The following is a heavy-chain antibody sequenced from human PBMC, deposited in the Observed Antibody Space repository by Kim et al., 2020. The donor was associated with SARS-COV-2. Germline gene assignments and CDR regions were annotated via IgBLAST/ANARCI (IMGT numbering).Heavy chain of an antibody. V-gene: IGHV3-7*01. Sequence: YVDSVKGLFTISRDNAKNSLYLQRNSLRAEDTAVYYCARLAVAGTNWFDPWGQGTLVTVSS. CDR3: ARLAVAGTNWFDP. D-gene: IGHD6-19*01. J-gene: IGHJ5*02.